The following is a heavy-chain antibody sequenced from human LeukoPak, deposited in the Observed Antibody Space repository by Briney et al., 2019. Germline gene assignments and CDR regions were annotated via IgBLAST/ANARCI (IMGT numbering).Heavy chain of an antibody. J-gene: IGHJ3*02. CDR1: GFTVSNNH. V-gene: IGHV3-66*01. CDR2: IYTGGST. CDR3: ARDWPPGPPFDI. Sequence: GGSLRLPCAASGFTVSNNHMTWVRQAPGKGLEWVSVIYTGGSTNYADSVKGRFTISRDNSKNTLYLQMNSLRAEDTAVYYCARDWPPGPPFDIWGQGTMVTVSS.